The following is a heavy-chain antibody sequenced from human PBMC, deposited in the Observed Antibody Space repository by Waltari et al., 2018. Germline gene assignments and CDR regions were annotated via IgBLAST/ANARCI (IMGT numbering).Heavy chain of an antibody. V-gene: IGHV3-21*01. CDR2: IRSSSSYI. J-gene: IGHJ4*02. CDR1: GFTFSSYS. Sequence: EVQLVESGGGLVKPGGSLRLSCAASGFTFSSYSMNWVRQAPGKGLEWVSSIRSSSSYIYYADSVKGRFTISRDNAKNSLYLQMNSLRAEDTAVYYCAREEGSSSSYFDYWGQGTLVTVSS. D-gene: IGHD6-6*01. CDR3: AREEGSSSSYFDY.